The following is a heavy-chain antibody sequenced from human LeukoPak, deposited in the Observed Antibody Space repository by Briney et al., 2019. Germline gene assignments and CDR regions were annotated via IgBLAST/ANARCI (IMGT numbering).Heavy chain of an antibody. V-gene: IGHV4-38-2*02. D-gene: IGHD2-15*01. CDR1: GGSISSYY. CDR3: ARGWFDAPNRFDP. CDR2: VSHSGST. Sequence: PSETLSLTCTVSGGSISSYYWGWIRQPPGKGLEWIGSVSHSGSTYYKPSLKSRVTISIDTSKNQFSLKLSSVTASDTAVYYCARGWFDAPNRFDPWGQGTLVTVSS. J-gene: IGHJ5*02.